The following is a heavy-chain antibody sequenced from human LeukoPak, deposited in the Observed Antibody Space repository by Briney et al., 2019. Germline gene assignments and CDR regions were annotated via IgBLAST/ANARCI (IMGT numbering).Heavy chain of an antibody. CDR3: ARAPYYYDSSGYYYGHYYYYYGMDV. Sequence: SETLSLPCAVYGGSFSGYYWSWIRQPPGKGLEWIGEINHSGSTNYNPSLKSRVTISVDTSKNQFSLKLSSVTAADTAVYYCARAPYYYDSSGYYYGHYYYYYGMDVWGQGTTVTVSS. CDR1: GGSFSGYY. V-gene: IGHV4-34*01. J-gene: IGHJ6*02. CDR2: INHSGST. D-gene: IGHD3-22*01.